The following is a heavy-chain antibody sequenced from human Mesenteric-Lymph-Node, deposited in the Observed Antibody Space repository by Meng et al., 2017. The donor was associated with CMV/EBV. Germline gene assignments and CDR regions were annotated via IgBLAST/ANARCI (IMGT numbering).Heavy chain of an antibody. J-gene: IGHJ4*02. CDR3: ARGGATTNWYFFDY. Sequence: ASVKVSCKASGYTFTSYAMHWVRQAPGQRLEWMGWSNAGNGNTKYSQEFQGRVTITRDTSASTAYMELSSLTSEDMAVYYCARGGATTNWYFFDYWGQGTLVTVSS. CDR2: SNAGNGNT. CDR1: GYTFTSYA. V-gene: IGHV1-3*02. D-gene: IGHD1-26*01.